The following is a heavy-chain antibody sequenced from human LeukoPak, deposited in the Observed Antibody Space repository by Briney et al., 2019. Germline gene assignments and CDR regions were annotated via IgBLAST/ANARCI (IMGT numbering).Heavy chain of an antibody. CDR3: VRDGREGFDI. Sequence: GGSLRLSCVASGFAFNIYSMNWVRQAPGKGLEWVSYIKYDSSTIYYGDSVKGRFTISRDNVKNSLYLQVSSLRAEDTAVYYCVRDGREGFDIWGHGTLVIVSS. V-gene: IGHV3-48*04. D-gene: IGHD5-24*01. J-gene: IGHJ3*02. CDR1: GFAFNIYS. CDR2: IKYDSSTI.